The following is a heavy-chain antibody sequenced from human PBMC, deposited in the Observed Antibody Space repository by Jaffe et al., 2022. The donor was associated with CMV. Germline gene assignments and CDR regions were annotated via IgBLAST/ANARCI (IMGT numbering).Heavy chain of an antibody. Sequence: QVQLQQWGAGLLKPSETLSLTCAVYGGSFSGYYWSWIRQPPGKGLEWIGEINHSGSTNYNPSLKSRVTISVDTSKNQFSLKLSSVTAADTAVYYCARRSITMIVTRRQDAFDIWGQGTMVTVSS. CDR1: GGSFSGYY. V-gene: IGHV4-34*01. D-gene: IGHD3-22*01. CDR2: INHSGST. J-gene: IGHJ3*02. CDR3: ARRSITMIVTRRQDAFDI.